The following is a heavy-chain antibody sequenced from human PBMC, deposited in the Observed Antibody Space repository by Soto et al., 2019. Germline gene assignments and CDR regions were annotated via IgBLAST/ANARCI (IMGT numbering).Heavy chain of an antibody. Sequence: SDTLYITCTVSLESFSSNSYHGVWIRQPPGKGLEWIGSISYTGTTYYSPSLKSRVTISADTSKKQFSLKLDSATAADTVVYYCARLVVLAPVANVWGQGTLVTV. CDR2: ISYTGTT. D-gene: IGHD2-15*01. CDR3: ARLVVLAPVANV. J-gene: IGHJ4*02. CDR1: LESFSSNSYH. V-gene: IGHV4-39*01.